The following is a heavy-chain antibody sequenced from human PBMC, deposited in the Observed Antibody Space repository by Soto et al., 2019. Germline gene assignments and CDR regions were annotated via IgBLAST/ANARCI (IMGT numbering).Heavy chain of an antibody. J-gene: IGHJ4*02. CDR1: GFTFSNAW. D-gene: IGHD4-17*01. CDR2: IKSKTDGGTT. V-gene: IGHV3-15*07. Sequence: GGSLRLSCAASGFTFSNAWMNWVRQAPGKGLEWVGRIKSKTDGGTTDYAAPVKGRFTISRDDSKNTLYLQMNSLKTEDTAVYYCTTDREELVTVLRYYFDYWGQGTLVTVSS. CDR3: TTDREELVTVLRYYFDY.